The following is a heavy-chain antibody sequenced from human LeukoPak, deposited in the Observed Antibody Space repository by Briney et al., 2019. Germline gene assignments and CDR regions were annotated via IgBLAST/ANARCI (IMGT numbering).Heavy chain of an antibody. Sequence: SETLSLTCTVSGGSISSYYWSWIRQPAGKGLEWIGYIYYSGSTNYNPSLKSRVTISVDTSKNQFSLKLSSVTAADTAVYYCARDGQTGYSYGYFDYWGQGALVTVSS. CDR2: IYYSGST. CDR3: ARDGQTGYSYGYFDY. D-gene: IGHD5-18*01. J-gene: IGHJ4*02. V-gene: IGHV4-59*01. CDR1: GGSISSYY.